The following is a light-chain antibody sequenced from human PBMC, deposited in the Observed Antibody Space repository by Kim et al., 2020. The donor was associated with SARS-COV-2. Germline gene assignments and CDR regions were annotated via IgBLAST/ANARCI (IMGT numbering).Light chain of an antibody. V-gene: IGKV3-15*01. CDR1: QSVSSN. CDR3: QQYNNWPLT. J-gene: IGKJ4*01. CDR2: DAS. Sequence: SGSPGERATLSCRASQSVSSNLAWYQQKPGQAPRLLIYDASTRATAIPARFSGSGSGTEFTLTISSLQSEDFAVYYCQQYNNWPLTFGGGTKLEIK.